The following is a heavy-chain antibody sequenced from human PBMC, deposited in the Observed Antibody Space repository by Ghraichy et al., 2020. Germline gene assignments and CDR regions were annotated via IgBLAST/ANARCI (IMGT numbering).Heavy chain of an antibody. D-gene: IGHD2-2*01. CDR1: GGSFSGYY. V-gene: IGHV4-34*01. CDR3: ARRVKYYCSSTSCYSTKYYYYYMDV. Sequence: SETLSLTCAVYGGSFSGYYWSWIRQPPGKGLEWIGEINHSGSTNYNPSLKSRVTISVDTSKNQFSLKLSSVTAADTAVYYCARRVKYYCSSTSCYSTKYYYYYMDVWGKGTTVTVSS. J-gene: IGHJ6*03. CDR2: INHSGST.